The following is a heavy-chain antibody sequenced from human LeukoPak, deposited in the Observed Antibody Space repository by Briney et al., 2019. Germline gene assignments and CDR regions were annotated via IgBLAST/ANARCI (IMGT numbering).Heavy chain of an antibody. J-gene: IGHJ4*02. CDR2: ISAYNGNT. D-gene: IGHD3-16*02. CDR1: GYTFTSYG. Sequence: ASVKVSCKASGYTFTSYGISWVRQAPGQGLEWTGWISAYNGNTNYAQKLQGRVTMTTDTSTSTAYMELRSLRSDDTAVYYCARDLGDYVWGSYRYTPPDYWGQGTLVTVSS. CDR3: ARDLGDYVWGSYRYTPPDY. V-gene: IGHV1-18*01.